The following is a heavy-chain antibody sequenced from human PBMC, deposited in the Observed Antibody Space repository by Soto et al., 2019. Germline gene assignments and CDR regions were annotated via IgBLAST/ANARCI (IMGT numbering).Heavy chain of an antibody. CDR1: DGSISSGDYY. CDR2: IYYSGST. Sequence: SETLSLTCTVSDGSISSGDYYWSWLRQPPGKGLEWIGYIYYSGSTFYKPSLKSRVTISADTSKNQFSLKLSSVTTADTAVYYCARTIAPPYYFDYWGQGIQVTVSS. V-gene: IGHV4-30-4*01. J-gene: IGHJ4*02. D-gene: IGHD3-10*01. CDR3: ARTIAPPYYFDY.